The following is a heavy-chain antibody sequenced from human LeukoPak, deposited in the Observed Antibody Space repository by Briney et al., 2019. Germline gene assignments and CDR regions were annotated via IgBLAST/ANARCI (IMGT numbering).Heavy chain of an antibody. CDR1: GGSFSGYY. CDR2: INHSGST. CDR3: ARGLVEFSYYYYGMDV. D-gene: IGHD2-8*02. Sequence: PSETLSLTCAVYGGSFSGYYWSWIRQPPGKGLEWIGEINHSGSTNYNPSLKSRVTISVDTSKNQLSLKLSSVTAADTAVYYCARGLVEFSYYYYGMDVWGQGTTVTVSS. V-gene: IGHV4-34*01. J-gene: IGHJ6*02.